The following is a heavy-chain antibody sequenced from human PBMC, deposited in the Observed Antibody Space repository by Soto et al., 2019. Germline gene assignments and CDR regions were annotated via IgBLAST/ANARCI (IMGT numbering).Heavy chain of an antibody. CDR2: IIPIFGTA. V-gene: IGHV1-69*01. CDR3: ARDYYGSGSRDYYFDY. D-gene: IGHD3-10*01. J-gene: IGHJ4*02. CDR1: GGTFSSYA. Sequence: QVQLVQSGAEVKKPGSSVKVSCKASGGTFSSYAISWVRQAPGQGLEWMGGIIPIFGTANYAQKFQGRVTITADESTSTADMELSSLRSEDTAVYYCARDYYGSGSRDYYFDYWGQGTLVTVSS.